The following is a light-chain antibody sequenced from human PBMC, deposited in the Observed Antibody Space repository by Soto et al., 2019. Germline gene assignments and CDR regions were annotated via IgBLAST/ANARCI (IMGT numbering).Light chain of an antibody. V-gene: IGLV2-14*01. CDR1: SSNVGGYND. Sequence: QSALTQPASVSGSPGQSITISCTGTSSNVGGYNDVSWYQQHPGKATKVMSYEVSNRPSGVSNRFSGSKSGNTASLTISGLQAEDEADYYCSSYTSSSTWVFGGGTKVTVL. J-gene: IGLJ3*02. CDR3: SSYTSSSTWV. CDR2: EVS.